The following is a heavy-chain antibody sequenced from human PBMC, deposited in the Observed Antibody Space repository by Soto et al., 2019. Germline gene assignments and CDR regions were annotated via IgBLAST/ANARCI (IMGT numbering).Heavy chain of an antibody. Sequence: GASVKVSCKASGYTFTSYGISCVRQAPGQGLEWMGWISAYNGNTNYAQKLQGRVTMTTDTSTSTAYMELRSLRSDDTAVYYCARDYSSGWLYYFDYWGQGTLVTVSS. CDR2: ISAYNGNT. D-gene: IGHD6-19*01. CDR1: GYTFTSYG. CDR3: ARDYSSGWLYYFDY. V-gene: IGHV1-18*04. J-gene: IGHJ4*02.